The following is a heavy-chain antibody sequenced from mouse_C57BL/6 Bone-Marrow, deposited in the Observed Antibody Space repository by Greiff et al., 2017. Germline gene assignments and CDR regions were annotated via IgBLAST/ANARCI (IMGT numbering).Heavy chain of an antibody. Sequence: QVQLQQPGAELVKPGASVKLSCKASGYTFTSYWMHWVKQSPGRGLEWIGRIDPNSGGTKYNEKFKSKATLTVDKPSSTAYMQLSSLTSEDSAVYSCARGGTSVVATDWYFDVWGTGTTVTVSS. CDR3: ARGGTSVVATDWYFDV. J-gene: IGHJ1*03. CDR1: GYTFTSYW. D-gene: IGHD1-1*01. CDR2: IDPNSGGT. V-gene: IGHV1-72*01.